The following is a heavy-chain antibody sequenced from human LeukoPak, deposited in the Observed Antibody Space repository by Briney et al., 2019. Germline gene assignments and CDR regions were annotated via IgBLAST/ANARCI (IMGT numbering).Heavy chain of an antibody. D-gene: IGHD3-22*01. CDR3: ARGVIYYDSSGPFDY. CDR1: GGTFSSYA. V-gene: IGHV7-4-1*02. Sequence: ASVKVSCKASGGTFSSYAISWVRQAPGQGLEWMGWINTNTGNPTYAQGFTGRFVFSLDTSVSTAYLQISSLKAEDTAVYYCARGVIYYDSSGPFDYWGQGTLVTVSS. J-gene: IGHJ4*02. CDR2: INTNTGNP.